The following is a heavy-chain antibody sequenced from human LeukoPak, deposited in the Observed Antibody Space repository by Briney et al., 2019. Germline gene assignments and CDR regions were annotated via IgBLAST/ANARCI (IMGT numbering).Heavy chain of an antibody. CDR3: ARAGHYCSGGSCYYGY. J-gene: IGHJ4*02. Sequence: GGSLRLSCAASGFSFSSYWMSWVRQAPGKGLEWVANIKQDGSEKYYVDSVKGRFTISRDNAKNSLYLQMNSLRAEDTAVYYCARAGHYCSGGSCYYGYWGQGTLVTVSS. D-gene: IGHD2-15*01. CDR2: IKQDGSEK. V-gene: IGHV3-7*01. CDR1: GFSFSSYW.